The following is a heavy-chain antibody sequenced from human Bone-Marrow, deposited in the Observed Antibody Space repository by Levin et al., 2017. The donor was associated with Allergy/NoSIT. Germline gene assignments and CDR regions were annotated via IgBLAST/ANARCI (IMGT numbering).Heavy chain of an antibody. D-gene: IGHD3-10*01. CDR1: GFTFSDHY. V-gene: IGHV3-72*01. Sequence: GGSLRLSCEVSGFTFSDHYMEWVRQAPGKGLEWVGRSRNKAKSYSTQYAASVQGRFTILRDDSKSLLHLQMNSLKTEDTAIYYCARSLWFGELLYDAFDIWGQGTVVTVSS. CDR3: ARSLWFGELLYDAFDI. J-gene: IGHJ3*02. CDR2: SRNKAKSYST.